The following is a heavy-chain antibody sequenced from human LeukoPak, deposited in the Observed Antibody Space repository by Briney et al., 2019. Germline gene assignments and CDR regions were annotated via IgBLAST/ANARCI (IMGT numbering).Heavy chain of an antibody. V-gene: IGHV3-33*01. Sequence: GGSLRLSCAASGFTFSSYGMHWVRQAPGKGLEWVAVIWYDGSNKYYADSVKGRFTISRDNSKNTLYLQMNSLRAEDTAVYYCARGRYLAVAGTYYFDYWGQGTLVTVSS. CDR3: ARGRYLAVAGTYYFDY. CDR1: GFTFSSYG. CDR2: IWYDGSNK. J-gene: IGHJ4*02. D-gene: IGHD6-19*01.